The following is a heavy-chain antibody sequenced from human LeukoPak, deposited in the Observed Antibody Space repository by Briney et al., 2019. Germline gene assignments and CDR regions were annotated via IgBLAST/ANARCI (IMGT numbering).Heavy chain of an antibody. J-gene: IGHJ4*02. CDR3: ASGDSRGYSGYDPFDF. CDR1: GFTFSSYA. V-gene: IGHV3-30*04. Sequence: TGGSLRLSCAASGFTFSSYAMYWVRQAPGKGLEWVAVILYDGSNKYYADSVKGRFTISRDNSKNTLYLQMNSLRGEDTAVYYCASGDSRGYSGYDPFDFWGQGTLVTVSS. D-gene: IGHD5-12*01. CDR2: ILYDGSNK.